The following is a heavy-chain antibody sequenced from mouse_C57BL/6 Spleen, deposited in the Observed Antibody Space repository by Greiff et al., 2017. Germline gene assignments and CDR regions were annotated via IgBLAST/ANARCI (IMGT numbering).Heavy chain of an antibody. CDR3: ARGNITTVVDHWYFDV. D-gene: IGHD1-1*01. J-gene: IGHJ1*03. CDR1: GYSFTGYF. Sequence: SGPELVKPGDSVKISCKASGYSFTGYFMNWVMQSHGKSLEWIGRINPYNGDTFYNQKFKGKATLTVDKSSSTAHMELRSLTSEDSAVYYCARGNITTVVDHWYFDVWGTGTTVTVSS. V-gene: IGHV1-20*01. CDR2: INPYNGDT.